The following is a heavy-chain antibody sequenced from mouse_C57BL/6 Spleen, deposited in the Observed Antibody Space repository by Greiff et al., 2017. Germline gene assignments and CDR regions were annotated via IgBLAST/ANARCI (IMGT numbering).Heavy chain of an antibody. V-gene: IGHV1-81*01. CDR3: ARYEAATTGIATVDY. Sequence: VQLQQSGAELARPGASVKLSCKASGYTFTSYGISWVKQRTGQGLEWIGEIYPRSGNHYYNGKFKGKATLTADKSSSTAYMELRSLTSEDSAVYFCARYEAATTGIATVDYWGQGTTLTVSS. J-gene: IGHJ2*01. CDR1: GYTFTSYG. CDR2: IYPRSGNH. D-gene: IGHD1-1*01.